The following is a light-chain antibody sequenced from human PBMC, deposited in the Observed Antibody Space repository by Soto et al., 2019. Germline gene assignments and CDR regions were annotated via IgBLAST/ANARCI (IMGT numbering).Light chain of an antibody. CDR3: QQYNNWLWT. CDR2: DAS. V-gene: IGKV3-15*01. CDR1: QSVSRN. J-gene: IGKJ1*01. Sequence: EIVMTQSPATLSVSPGERATLSCRASQSVSRNVAWYPQKPGQPPRLLIHDASTRATGISVRFSGSGSGTEFTLTISSLQSEDFAVYYCQQYNNWLWTFGQGTKVEIK.